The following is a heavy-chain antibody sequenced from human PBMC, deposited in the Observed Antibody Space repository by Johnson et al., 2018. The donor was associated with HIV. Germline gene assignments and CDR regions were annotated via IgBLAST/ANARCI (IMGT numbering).Heavy chain of an antibody. V-gene: IGHV3-15*01. Sequence: VQLVESGGGLVQPGGSLRLSCAASGFTFSSYGMSWVRQAPGTGLEWVGRIKSKTDGGTTDYAAPVKGRFSISRDDSKNTLYLQMNNLKTEDTALYYCTRVVVITQEKWGQGTMVTVSS. CDR3: TRVVVITQEK. D-gene: IGHD3-22*01. CDR2: IKSKTDGGTT. CDR1: GFTFSSYG. J-gene: IGHJ3*01.